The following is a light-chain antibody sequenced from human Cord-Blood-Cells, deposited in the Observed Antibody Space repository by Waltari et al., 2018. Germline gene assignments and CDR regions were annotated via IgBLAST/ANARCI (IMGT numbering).Light chain of an antibody. CDR2: AAS. CDR3: QQSYSTPWT. CDR1: QSISSY. J-gene: IGKJ1*01. Sequence: DIQMTQSPSSLSASVGDRVTITCRANQSISSYLNWYQQKPGKAPKLLSYAASSLQSGVPSRFSGSGSGTDFTLTISSLQPEDFATYYCQQSYSTPWTFGQGTKVEIK. V-gene: IGKV1-39*01.